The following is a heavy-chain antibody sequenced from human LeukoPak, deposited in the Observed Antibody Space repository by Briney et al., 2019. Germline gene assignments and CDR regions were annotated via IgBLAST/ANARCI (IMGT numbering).Heavy chain of an antibody. V-gene: IGHV4-34*01. CDR3: ASQPASSGYDQFDY. CDR2: INHSGST. J-gene: IGHJ4*02. CDR1: GGSISSYY. Sequence: SETLSLTCTVSGGSISSYYWSWIRQPPGKGLEWIGEINHSGSTNYNPSLKSRVTITVDTSKNHYSLKLSSVTAADKAVYYCASQPASSGYDQFDYWGQGTLVTVSS. D-gene: IGHD3-22*01.